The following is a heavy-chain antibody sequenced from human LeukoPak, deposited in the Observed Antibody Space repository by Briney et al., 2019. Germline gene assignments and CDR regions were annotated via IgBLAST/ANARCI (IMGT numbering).Heavy chain of an antibody. V-gene: IGHV3-23*01. CDR1: GFTFSSYA. CDR2: LRGDGET. CDR3: AKASWVSRADAVL. Sequence: GGSLRLSCAASGFTFSSYAMSWVRQAPARGLEWVSSLRGDGETFYIDSVKGRFTLSRDESRNSVYLQLNNLRVEDTAVYFCAKASWVSRADAVLWGQGTLVTVSS. J-gene: IGHJ4*02. D-gene: IGHD3-16*01.